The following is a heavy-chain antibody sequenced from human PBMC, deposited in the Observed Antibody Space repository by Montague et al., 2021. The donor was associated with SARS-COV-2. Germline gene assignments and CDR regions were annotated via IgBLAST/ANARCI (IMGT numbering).Heavy chain of an antibody. V-gene: IGHV4-39*07. CDR2: INHSGST. CDR1: GASISRSDYY. J-gene: IGHJ6*03. CDR3: ARARQDVVVPTLGIGAYYYYYYMDV. D-gene: IGHD2-2*01. Sequence: SETLSLTCNVSGASISRSDYYWAWIRQPPGKGLEWIGEINHSGSTNYNPSLKSRVTISVDTSKNQFSLKLSSVTAADTAVYYCARARQDVVVPTLGIGAYYYYYYMDVWGKGTTVTVSS.